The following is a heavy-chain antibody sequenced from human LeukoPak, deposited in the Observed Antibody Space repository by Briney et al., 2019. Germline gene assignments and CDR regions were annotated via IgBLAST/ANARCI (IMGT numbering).Heavy chain of an antibody. CDR1: GFTFSSYA. Sequence: GGSLRLSCAASGFTFSSYAMPWVRQAPGKGLEWVAVISYDGSNKYYADSVKGRFTISRDNSKNTLYLQMNSLRAEDTAVYYCAREVVRGVISSEDYWGQGTLVTVSS. J-gene: IGHJ4*02. D-gene: IGHD3-10*01. V-gene: IGHV3-30-3*01. CDR3: AREVVRGVISSEDY. CDR2: ISYDGSNK.